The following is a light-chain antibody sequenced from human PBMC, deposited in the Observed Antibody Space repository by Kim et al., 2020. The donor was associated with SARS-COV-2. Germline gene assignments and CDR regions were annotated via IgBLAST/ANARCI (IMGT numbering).Light chain of an antibody. CDR3: SSYTSSSTLHV. CDR2: DVS. CDR1: SSDVGSYNY. J-gene: IGLJ1*01. Sequence: QSITYSCTGTSSDVGSYNYVSWYQQHPGKAPKLMIYDVSNRPSGVSNRFSGSKSGNTASLTISGLQAEDEADYYCSSYTSSSTLHVFGTGTKVTVL. V-gene: IGLV2-14*03.